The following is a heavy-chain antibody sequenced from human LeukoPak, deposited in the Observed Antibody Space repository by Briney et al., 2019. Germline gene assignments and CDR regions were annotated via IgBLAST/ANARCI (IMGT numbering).Heavy chain of an antibody. Sequence: SETLSLTCSVSGGSISSGGYYWSWLRQHPGKGLEWIGYIYYSGSTYYNPSLKSRIIISLDTSKIQFSLRLSSVTAADTAVYYCARAAQNWNNAPYFDYWGQGTLVTVSS. CDR2: IYYSGST. J-gene: IGHJ4*02. CDR3: ARAAQNWNNAPYFDY. D-gene: IGHD1-1*01. CDR1: GGSISSGGYY. V-gene: IGHV4-31*03.